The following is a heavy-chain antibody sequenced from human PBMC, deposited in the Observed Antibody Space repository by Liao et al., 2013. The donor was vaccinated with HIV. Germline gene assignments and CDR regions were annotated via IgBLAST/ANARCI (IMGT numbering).Heavy chain of an antibody. CDR3: ARGKLVVRGWFDP. J-gene: IGHJ5*02. CDR2: INHGGST. Sequence: QVQLQQWGAGLLKPSETLSLTCAVYGGSFSGYYWSWIRQPPGKGLEWIGEINHGGSTNYNPSLKSRVTLSVDTSKNQFSLKLSSVTAADTAVYYCARGKLVVRGWFDPWGQGTLVTLSS. V-gene: IGHV4-34*01. CDR1: GGSFSGYY. D-gene: IGHD3-22*01.